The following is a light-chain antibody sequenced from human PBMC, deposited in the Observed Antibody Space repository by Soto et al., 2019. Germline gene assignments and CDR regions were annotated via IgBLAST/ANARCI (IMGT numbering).Light chain of an antibody. V-gene: IGKV3-11*01. J-gene: IGKJ1*01. CDR1: QSVSTS. CDR3: QVRDVWPS. CDR2: DAS. Sequence: IVFSPSPATLSFSPREKAALSCRASQSVSTSLAWYQHKPGQAPRLFIYDASKRAPGIPARFSGSGSGTDFTLTISSLEPEDFAVYYCQVRDVWPSFGQGTKV.